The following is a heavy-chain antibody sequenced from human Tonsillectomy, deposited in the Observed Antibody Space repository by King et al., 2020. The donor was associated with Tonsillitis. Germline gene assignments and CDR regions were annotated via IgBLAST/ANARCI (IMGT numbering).Heavy chain of an antibody. V-gene: IGHV3-66*01. CDR3: ARDRFGSGTI. J-gene: IGHJ3*02. CDR1: GLAATSNY. CDR2: IYSGCGGST. Sequence: VQLVESGGGLVQPGGSLRLSCASSGLAATSNYMSWVRQVPGKGLDWFSVIYSGCGGSTDYADSVKGRFTISRDDSKNMLYLQMNSLRADDTAIYYCARDRFGSGTIWGQGTMVTVSS. D-gene: IGHD3-10*01.